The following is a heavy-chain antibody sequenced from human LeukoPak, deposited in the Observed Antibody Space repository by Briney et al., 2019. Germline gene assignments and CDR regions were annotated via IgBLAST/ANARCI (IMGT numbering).Heavy chain of an antibody. D-gene: IGHD1-14*01. CDR3: ARPPRPRSRRSGGDYYMDV. CDR1: GITFSSYS. V-gene: IGHV3-48*01. Sequence: GGSLRLSCAASGITFSSYSMNWVRQAPGKGLEWVSYISSSSSTIYYADSVKGRFTISRDNAKNSLYLQMNSLRAEDTAVYYCARPPRPRSRRSGGDYYMDVWGKGTTVTVSS. CDR2: ISSSSSTI. J-gene: IGHJ6*03.